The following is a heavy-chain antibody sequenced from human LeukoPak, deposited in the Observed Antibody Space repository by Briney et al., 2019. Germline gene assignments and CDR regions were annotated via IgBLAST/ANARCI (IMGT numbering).Heavy chain of an antibody. Sequence: SVEVSCKTSGGNFKNFGIAWVRQAPGQGLEWMGGLLPLFGRTDYAQKFRDRLRINADEFTSTAYMELTNLRPEDTAVYYCARGVEPLAANTLAYWGQGTLVTVSS. CDR1: GGNFKNFG. CDR2: LLPLFGRT. V-gene: IGHV1-69*13. D-gene: IGHD1-14*01. CDR3: ARGVEPLAANTLAY. J-gene: IGHJ4*02.